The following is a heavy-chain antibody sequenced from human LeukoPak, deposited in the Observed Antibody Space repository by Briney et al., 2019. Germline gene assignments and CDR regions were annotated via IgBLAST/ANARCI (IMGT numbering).Heavy chain of an antibody. Sequence: HPGGSLRLSCAASGFTFSSYAMHWVCQAPGKGLEWVAVISYDGSNKYYADSVKGRFTISRDNSKNTLYLQMNSLRAEDTAVYYCAREMLAAAGTRPDYWGQGTLVTVSS. D-gene: IGHD6-13*01. J-gene: IGHJ4*02. CDR1: GFTFSSYA. V-gene: IGHV3-30*04. CDR2: ISYDGSNK. CDR3: AREMLAAAGTRPDY.